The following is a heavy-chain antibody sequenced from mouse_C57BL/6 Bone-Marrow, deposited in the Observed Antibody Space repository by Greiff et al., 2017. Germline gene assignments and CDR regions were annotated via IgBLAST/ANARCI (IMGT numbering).Heavy chain of an antibody. D-gene: IGHD1-1*01. V-gene: IGHV1-50*01. J-gene: IGHJ2*01. Sequence: QVQLQQPGAELVKPGASVKLSCKASGYTFTSYWMQWVNQRPGQGLEWIGEIDPSDSYTNYNQKFKGKAPLTVDTSSSTAYMQLSSLTSEDSAVYYCARDTTTVVANFDYWGQGTTLTVSS. CDR2: IDPSDSYT. CDR3: ARDTTTVVANFDY. CDR1: GYTFTSYW.